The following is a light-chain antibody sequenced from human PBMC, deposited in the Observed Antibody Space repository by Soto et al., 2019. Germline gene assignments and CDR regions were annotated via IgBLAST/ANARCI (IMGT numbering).Light chain of an antibody. CDR2: AAS. CDR1: QSISSY. Sequence: DIQMTQSPSYLSASVGDRVTITCRASQSISSYLNWYQQKPGQAPKLLIYAASSLQSGVPSRFSGSGSGTDFTLTISSLQPEDFATYYCQQSYSTPLTFGGGTKVDVK. J-gene: IGKJ4*01. CDR3: QQSYSTPLT. V-gene: IGKV1-39*01.